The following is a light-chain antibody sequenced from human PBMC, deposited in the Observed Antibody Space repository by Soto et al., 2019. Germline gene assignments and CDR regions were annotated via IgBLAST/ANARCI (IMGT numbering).Light chain of an antibody. J-gene: IGKJ4*01. CDR1: QSVSSY. CDR2: DAS. Sequence: EIVLTQSPATLSLSPGERATLSCRASQSVSSYLAWYQQKPGQAPRLLIYDASTRATGIPARFSGSWSGAVCTLTISSLVPADFACYYYRQRSYLPPTSGGGAKVESK. CDR3: RQRSYLPPT. V-gene: IGKV3-11*01.